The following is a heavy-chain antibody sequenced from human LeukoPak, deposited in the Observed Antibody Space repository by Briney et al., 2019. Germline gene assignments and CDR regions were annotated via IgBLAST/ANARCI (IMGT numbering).Heavy chain of an antibody. CDR3: VTYSTGLYKGLEF. V-gene: IGHV3-7*03. Sequence: PRGSLRLSCAASGFTFTTYWMSWIRQAPGKGLEWVANINQDGTDKYYVDSVKGRFTFSRDNAQNSLYLQMSSLRVEDTAVYYCVTYSTGLYKGLEFWGQGTQVTVSS. CDR1: GFTFTTYW. CDR2: INQDGTDK. D-gene: IGHD2-8*02. J-gene: IGHJ4*02.